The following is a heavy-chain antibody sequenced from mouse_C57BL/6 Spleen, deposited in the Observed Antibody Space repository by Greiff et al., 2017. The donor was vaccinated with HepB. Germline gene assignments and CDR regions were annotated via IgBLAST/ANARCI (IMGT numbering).Heavy chain of an antibody. Sequence: VQLQQSGPELVKPGASVKISCKASGYAFSSSWMNWVKQRPGKGLEWIGRIYPGDGDTNYNGKFKGKATLTADKSSSTAYMQLSSLTSEDSAVYFCARIDYRSSQGYWGQGTTLTVSS. CDR2: IYPGDGDT. D-gene: IGHD1-1*01. CDR3: ARIDYRSSQGY. V-gene: IGHV1-82*01. CDR1: GYAFSSSW. J-gene: IGHJ2*01.